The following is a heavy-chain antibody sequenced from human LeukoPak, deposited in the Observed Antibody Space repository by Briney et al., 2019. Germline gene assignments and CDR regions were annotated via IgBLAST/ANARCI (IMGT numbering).Heavy chain of an antibody. V-gene: IGHV4-31*03. CDR2: IYYSGST. D-gene: IGHD6-13*01. J-gene: IGHJ4*02. CDR3: ASSWYTSTAFDY. Sequence: ASETLSLTCTVSGVPISSGGYYWSWIRQHPGKGLEWIGYIYYSGSTYYNPSLKSRVTISVDTSKNQFSLKLSSVTAADTAVYYCASSWYTSTAFDYWGQGTLVTVSS. CDR1: GVPISSGGYY.